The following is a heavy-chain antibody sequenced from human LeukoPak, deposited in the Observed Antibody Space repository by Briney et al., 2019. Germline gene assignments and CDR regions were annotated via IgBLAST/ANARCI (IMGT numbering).Heavy chain of an antibody. D-gene: IGHD2-2*01. Sequence: WGSLRLSCAASRFTFSNYSMNWVRQAPGKGLEWVSSISSSSSYTYYADSVKGRFTISRDNAKNSLYLQMNSLRAEDTAVYYCARDLRRVVVVPAAMPLGYWGQGTLVTVSS. J-gene: IGHJ4*02. CDR1: RFTFSNYS. V-gene: IGHV3-21*01. CDR2: ISSSSSYT. CDR3: ARDLRRVVVVPAAMPLGY.